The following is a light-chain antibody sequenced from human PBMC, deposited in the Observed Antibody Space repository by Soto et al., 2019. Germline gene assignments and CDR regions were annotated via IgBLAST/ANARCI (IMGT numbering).Light chain of an antibody. Sequence: EIVLTQSPGTLSLSPGERATLSCRASQSVNSNYLAWYQQKAGQAPRLLIYNASNRATGIPDRFSGRGSGTDFTLTISRLEPEDFAVYYCQQYGSSPYTFGQGTKLDLK. CDR2: NAS. CDR1: QSVNSNY. J-gene: IGKJ2*01. V-gene: IGKV3-20*01. CDR3: QQYGSSPYT.